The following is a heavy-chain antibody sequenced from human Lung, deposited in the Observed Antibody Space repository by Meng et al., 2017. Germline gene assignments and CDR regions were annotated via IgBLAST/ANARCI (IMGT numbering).Heavy chain of an antibody. CDR3: ARRGRYYDSSGLFDY. CDR1: GYTFTFYG. CDR2: ISAYNGNT. Sequence: QVQLVQSGAEVKKPGASARVSGKASGYTFTFYGISWVRQAPGQGLEWMGWISAYNGNTKYAQKLQDRVTMTTDTSTSTAYMELRSLRSDDTAVYYCARRGRYYDSSGLFDYWGQGTLVTVSS. V-gene: IGHV1-18*01. D-gene: IGHD3-22*01. J-gene: IGHJ4*02.